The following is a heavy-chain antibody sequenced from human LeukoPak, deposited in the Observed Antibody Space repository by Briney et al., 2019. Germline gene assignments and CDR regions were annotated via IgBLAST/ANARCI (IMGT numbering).Heavy chain of an antibody. CDR2: FDPEDGET. Sequence: ASVKVSCKVSGYTLTELSMHWVRQAPGKGLEWMGGFDPEDGETIYAQKFQGRVTMTEDTSTDTAYMELSSLRSEDTAVYYCVRDPNYHDTSGSIGCNYWGQGTLVTVSS. D-gene: IGHD3-22*01. CDR1: GYTLTELS. V-gene: IGHV1-24*01. CDR3: VRDPNYHDTSGSIGCNY. J-gene: IGHJ4*02.